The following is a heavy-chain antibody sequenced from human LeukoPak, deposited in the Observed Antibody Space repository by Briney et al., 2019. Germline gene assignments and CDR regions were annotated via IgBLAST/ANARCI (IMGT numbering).Heavy chain of an antibody. CDR1: GFTFSSYA. CDR2: IRGSCGST. J-gene: IGHJ6*03. D-gene: IGHD3-3*01. CDR3: AKSAPKTYYDFWSGPPIYMDV. Sequence: PGGSLRLSYAASGFTFSSYAMSCVREAPGKGLGWGSAIRGSCGSTYYADSVRGRFAFSRDKSKNTLYLQMNNLRVEDTAVYYCAKSAPKTYYDFWSGPPIYMDVWGKGTTVTVSS. V-gene: IGHV3-23*01.